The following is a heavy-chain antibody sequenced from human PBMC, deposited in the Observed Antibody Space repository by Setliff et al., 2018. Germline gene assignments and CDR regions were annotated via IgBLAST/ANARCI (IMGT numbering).Heavy chain of an antibody. D-gene: IGHD6-6*01. Sequence: PGGSLRLSCAASGFSFSDYYMSWIRQAPGKGLEWISYIGSTGVYTNYADSVKGRFSISRDNSKNALYLQMSSLRVEDTAIYYCAKSDKQLVRGGPDYWGQGTLVTVSS. CDR2: IGSTGVYT. CDR3: AKSDKQLVRGGPDY. J-gene: IGHJ4*02. CDR1: GFSFSDYY. V-gene: IGHV3-11*06.